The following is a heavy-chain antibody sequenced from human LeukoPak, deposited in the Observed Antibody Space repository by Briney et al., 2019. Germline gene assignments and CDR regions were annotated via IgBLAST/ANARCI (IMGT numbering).Heavy chain of an antibody. J-gene: IGHJ4*02. CDR3: ARDGRLWFGEPLYYFDY. Sequence: GGSLRLSCAASGFSFSNYWMSWVRQAPGKGLEWVANINQPSTVTYYVDSVKGRFTISRDNARNSLFLQMNSLRADDTAVYYCARDGRLWFGEPLYYFDYWGQGTLVTVSS. CDR2: INQPSTVT. CDR1: GFSFSNYW. D-gene: IGHD3-10*01. V-gene: IGHV3-7*01.